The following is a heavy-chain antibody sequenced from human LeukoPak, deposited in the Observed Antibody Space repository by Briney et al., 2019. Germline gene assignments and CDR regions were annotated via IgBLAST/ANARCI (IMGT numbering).Heavy chain of an antibody. CDR2: IYHSGST. CDR1: GYSISSGYY. CDR3: ARQLRTVVQGGWFDP. J-gene: IGHJ5*02. Sequence: SETLSLTCAVSGYSISSGYYWGWIRQPPGKGLEWIGSIYHSGSTYYNPSLKSRVTISVDTSKNQFSLKLSSVTAADTAMYYCARQLRTVVQGGWFDPWGQGTLVTVSS. D-gene: IGHD2-2*01. V-gene: IGHV4-38-2*01.